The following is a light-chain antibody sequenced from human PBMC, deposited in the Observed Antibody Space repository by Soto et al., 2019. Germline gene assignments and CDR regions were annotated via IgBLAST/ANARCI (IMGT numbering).Light chain of an antibody. CDR1: SSDVGSSNL. CDR3: CSYAGSNTYVA. CDR2: EVT. J-gene: IGLJ2*01. V-gene: IGLV2-23*02. Sequence: QSVLTQPASVSGSPGQSITITCTGTSSDVGSSNLVSWYQQHPGKAPKLMIFEVTKRPSGVSNRFSASKSGNPASLTISGLQAEDEADYYCCSYAGSNTYVAFGGGTKVTVL.